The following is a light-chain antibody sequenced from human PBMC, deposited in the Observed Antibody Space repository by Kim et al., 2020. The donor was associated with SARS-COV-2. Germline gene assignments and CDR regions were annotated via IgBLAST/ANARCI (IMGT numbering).Light chain of an antibody. CDR2: AAS. J-gene: IGKJ4*01. Sequence: DIQMTQSPSSLAASVGDRVTIACRASQSINTYLNWYRQKPGKAPKLLIYAASTLQSGVPSRFSGSGSGTDFTLTISSLQPEDFATYYYQQSHTAPLLTFGGGTKVDIK. CDR3: QQSHTAPLLT. CDR1: QSINTY. V-gene: IGKV1-39*01.